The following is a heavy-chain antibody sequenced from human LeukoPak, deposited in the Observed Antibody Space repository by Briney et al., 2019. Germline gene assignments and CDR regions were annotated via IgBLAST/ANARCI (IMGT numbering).Heavy chain of an antibody. CDR2: IRYDGSNK. J-gene: IGHJ4*02. V-gene: IGHV3-30*02. D-gene: IGHD2/OR15-2a*01. Sequence: GGSLRLSGAASGFIYSSYGMHWVRQAPGKGLEWVAFIRYDGSNKYYADSVKGRFTITRDNSKNTLYLQMNSLRAEDTAVYYCANKYLDYWGQGTLVTVSS. CDR1: GFIYSSYG. CDR3: ANKYLDY.